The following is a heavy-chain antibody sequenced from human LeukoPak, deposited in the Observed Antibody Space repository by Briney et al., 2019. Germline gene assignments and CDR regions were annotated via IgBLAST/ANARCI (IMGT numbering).Heavy chain of an antibody. V-gene: IGHV4-34*01. D-gene: IGHD2-15*01. Sequence: SETLSLTCAVYGGSFSGYYWSWIRQPPGKGLEWIGEISQSESTSYNPSLKSRVTISVDTSKNQFSLKLSFVTAADTAVYYCARNYVKDTAVVVADTNNCFDPWGQGTLVTVSS. CDR3: ARNYVKDTAVVVADTNNCFDP. CDR2: ISQSEST. CDR1: GGSFSGYY. J-gene: IGHJ5*02.